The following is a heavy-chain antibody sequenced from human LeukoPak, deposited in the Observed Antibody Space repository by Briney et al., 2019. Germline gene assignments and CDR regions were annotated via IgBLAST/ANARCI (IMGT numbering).Heavy chain of an antibody. CDR3: ARSRPRGGGYSYGYGYYYYYMDV. V-gene: IGHV4-39*01. D-gene: IGHD5-18*01. J-gene: IGHJ6*03. CDR2: IFHSGTT. Sequence: PSETLSLTCSVSGDSISNSNYYWSWIRQPPGKGLEWIGSIFHSGTTYYNSSLKSRLTVSVDTSKNQFSLKLSSVTAADTAVYYCARSRPRGGGYSYGYGYYYYYMDVWGKGTTVTVSS. CDR1: GDSISNSNYY.